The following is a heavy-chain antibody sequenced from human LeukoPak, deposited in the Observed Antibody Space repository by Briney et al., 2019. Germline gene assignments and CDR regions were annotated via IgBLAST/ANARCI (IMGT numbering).Heavy chain of an antibody. Sequence: GGSLRLSCAASGFIFSDYWMHWVRQGPGKGLVWVSRIKYDGSSTSYADSVKGRFTISRDNAKNTVYVHMNSLRDEDTAVYYCARGPGCSSTSCYYYYYMDVWGKGTTATVSS. CDR2: IKYDGSST. D-gene: IGHD2-2*01. CDR1: GFIFSDYW. J-gene: IGHJ6*03. V-gene: IGHV3-74*01. CDR3: ARGPGCSSTSCYYYYYMDV.